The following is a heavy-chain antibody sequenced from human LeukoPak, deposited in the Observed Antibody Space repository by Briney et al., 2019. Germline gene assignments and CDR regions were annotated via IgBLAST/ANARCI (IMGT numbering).Heavy chain of an antibody. CDR2: ISGSGGST. Sequence: GSLGLSCAASGFTFSSYGMHWVRQAPGKGLEWVSAISGSGGSTYYADSVKGRFTISRDNSKNSLYLQMNSLRTEDTALYYCATLRTGIAAASYYYGMDVWGQGTTVTVSS. J-gene: IGHJ6*02. CDR3: ATLRTGIAAASYYYGMDV. CDR1: GFTFSSYG. D-gene: IGHD6-13*01. V-gene: IGHV3-43*02.